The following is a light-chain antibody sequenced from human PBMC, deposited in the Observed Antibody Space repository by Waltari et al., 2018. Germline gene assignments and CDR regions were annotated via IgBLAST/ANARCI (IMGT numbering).Light chain of an antibody. CDR2: GAS. V-gene: IGKV3-15*01. CDR3: QQYNNWRT. J-gene: IGKJ2*01. Sequence: EILMTQSPPTLSVSPGERATLSCRYSQSISRNLACQQQKPGQAPRLLIYGASTRAPGVPARFSGSGSGTEFTRTISSQPSEDFAVYYCQQYNNWRTFGQWTKLEIK. CDR1: QSISRN.